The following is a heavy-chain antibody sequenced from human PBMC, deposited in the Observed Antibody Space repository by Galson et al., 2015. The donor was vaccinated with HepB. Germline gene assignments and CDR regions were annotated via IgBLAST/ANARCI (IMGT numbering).Heavy chain of an antibody. D-gene: IGHD6-19*01. J-gene: IGHJ4*02. CDR3: ARRTAVAGDFDY. CDR1: GYSFTSYW. CDR2: IDPSDSYT. V-gene: IGHV5-10-1*01. Sequence: QSGAEVKKPGESLRISCKGSGYSFTSYWISWVRQMPGKSLEWMGRIDPSDSYTNYSPSFQGHVTTSADKSISTAYLQWSSLKASATAMYYCARRTAVAGDFDYWGQGTLVTVSS.